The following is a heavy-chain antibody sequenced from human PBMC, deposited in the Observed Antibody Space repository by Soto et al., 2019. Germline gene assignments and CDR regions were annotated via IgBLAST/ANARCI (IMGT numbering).Heavy chain of an antibody. CDR3: AHAGDYDLLTFDH. J-gene: IGHJ4*02. Sequence: SGPTLVNPTQTLTLTCDFSGFSLSTYHMGVAWIRQPPGKALEWLALIYWDDDKRYSPSLKDRLAISKDTSSNQVVLTITNIDPGDSATYFCAHAGDYDLLTFDHWGPGTLVTVSS. CDR1: GFSLSTYHMG. V-gene: IGHV2-5*02. CDR2: IYWDDDK. D-gene: IGHD4-17*01.